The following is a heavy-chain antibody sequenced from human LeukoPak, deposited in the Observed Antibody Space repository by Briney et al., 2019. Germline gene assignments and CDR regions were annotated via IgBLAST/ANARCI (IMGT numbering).Heavy chain of an antibody. V-gene: IGHV3-66*01. CDR2: IYNGGST. J-gene: IGHJ4*02. D-gene: IGHD3-3*01. CDR1: GFTVSSNY. Sequence: GESLKISCAASGFTVSSNYMSWVRQAPGKGLEWVSVIYNGGSTYYADSVKGRFTISRDNYKNTLYLQMNSLRVEDTAVYYCVGSGYHRNYWGQGTLVTVSS. CDR3: VGSGYHRNY.